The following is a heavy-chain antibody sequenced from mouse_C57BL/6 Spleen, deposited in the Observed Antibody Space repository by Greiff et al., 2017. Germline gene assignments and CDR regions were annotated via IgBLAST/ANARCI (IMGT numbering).Heavy chain of an antibody. CDR2: IYPGNSDT. J-gene: IGHJ2*01. Sequence: LEWIGAIYPGNSDTSYNQKFKGKAKLTAVTSASTAYMELSSLTNEDSAVYYCTRGGNFVTTVVEEYWGQGTTLTVSS. V-gene: IGHV1-5*01. CDR3: TRGGNFVTTVVEEY. D-gene: IGHD1-1*01.